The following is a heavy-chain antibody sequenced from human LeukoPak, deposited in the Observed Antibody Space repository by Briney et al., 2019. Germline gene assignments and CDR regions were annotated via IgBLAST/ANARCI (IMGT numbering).Heavy chain of an antibody. CDR3: ARRLGIAAAGTGLCGAFDI. CDR2: IYPGDSDT. Sequence: GESPKISCKGSGYSFTSYWIGWVRQMPGKGLEWMGIIYPGDSDTRYSPSFQGQVTISADKSISTAYLQWSSLKASDTAMYYCARRLGIAAAGTGLCGAFDIWGQGTMVTVSS. J-gene: IGHJ3*02. D-gene: IGHD6-13*01. CDR1: GYSFTSYW. V-gene: IGHV5-51*01.